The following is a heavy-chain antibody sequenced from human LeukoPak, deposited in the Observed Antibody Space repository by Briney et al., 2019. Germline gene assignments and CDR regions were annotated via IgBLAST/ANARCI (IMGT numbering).Heavy chain of an antibody. CDR1: VFTFDEYA. CDR3: GRGSVQLWLRDTYYFMDV. D-gene: IGHD5-18*01. Sequence: GESLRLSCVASVFTFDEYAMNWVREVPGRGREWGSGINWKGRMKEYSESVKNRFTISRQNTKNSLYLYMNNLGGEDTALYFCGRGSVQLWLRDTYYFMDVWGKGTTVTVSS. CDR2: INWKGRMK. V-gene: IGHV3-20*04. J-gene: IGHJ6*03.